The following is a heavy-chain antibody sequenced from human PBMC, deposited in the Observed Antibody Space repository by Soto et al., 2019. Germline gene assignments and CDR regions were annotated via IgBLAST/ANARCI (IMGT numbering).Heavy chain of an antibody. J-gene: IGHJ6*03. CDR3: ARGRVPAASRYYYMDV. D-gene: IGHD2-2*01. Sequence: ASVKVSCKASGYTFTGYYMHWVRQAPGQGLEWMGWINPNSGGTNYAQKFQGWVTMTRDTSISTAYMELSRLRSDDTAVYYCARGRVPAASRYYYMDVWGKGTTVTVSS. V-gene: IGHV1-2*04. CDR1: GYTFTGYY. CDR2: INPNSGGT.